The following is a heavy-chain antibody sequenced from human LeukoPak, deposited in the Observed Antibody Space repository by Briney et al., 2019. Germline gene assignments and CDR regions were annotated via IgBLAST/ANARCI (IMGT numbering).Heavy chain of an antibody. D-gene: IGHD4-17*01. CDR1: GFTFSDYY. V-gene: IGHV3-11*06. CDR3: ARIGASVTTCDY. J-gene: IGHJ4*02. Sequence: GGSLRLSCAAPGFTFSDYYMSWIRQAPGKGLEWVAYISSSSSYTNNADSVKGRFTISRDNAKNSLYLQMNSLRAEDTAVYYCARIGASVTTCDYWGQGTLVTVSS. CDR2: ISSSSSYT.